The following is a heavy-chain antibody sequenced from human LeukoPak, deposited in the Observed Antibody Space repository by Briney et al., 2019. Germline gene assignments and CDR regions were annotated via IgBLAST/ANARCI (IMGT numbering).Heavy chain of an antibody. CDR2: IAANGNDK. V-gene: IGHV3-7*03. J-gene: IGHJ4*02. Sequence: GGSLRLSCAASGLTGSHNYVSWVRQAPGRGLEWVATIAANGNDKDYEDALQGRFTISRDNARNSLSLRIDSLRAEDTAQYYCAREVFFQFDNWGQGALVTVSS. CDR1: GLTGSHNY. CDR3: AREVFFQFDN.